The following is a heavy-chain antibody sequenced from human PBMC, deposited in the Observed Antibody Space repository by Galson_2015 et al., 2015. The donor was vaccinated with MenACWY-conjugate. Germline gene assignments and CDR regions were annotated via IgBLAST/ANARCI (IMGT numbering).Heavy chain of an antibody. CDR3: ARVRGGSHNWVDP. D-gene: IGHD2-15*01. V-gene: IGHV6-1*01. CDR1: GDSVSSNSAA. CDR2: TYYRSKWYN. J-gene: IGHJ5*02. Sequence: CAISGDSVSSNSAAWNWIRQSPSRGLEWLGRTYYRSKWYNDYAVSVKSRITINPDTSKNQFSLHLNPVTPEDTAVYYCARVRGGSHNWVDPWGQGTLATVSS.